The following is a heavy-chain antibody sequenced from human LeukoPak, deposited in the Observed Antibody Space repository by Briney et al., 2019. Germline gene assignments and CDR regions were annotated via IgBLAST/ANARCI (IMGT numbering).Heavy chain of an antibody. CDR2: ISAGGGGS. CDR3: AKGGRMVRGVIVTNYYFDY. J-gene: IGHJ4*02. Sequence: GGSLRLSCAASRSTFSSYAMSWVRQAPGKGLEWVSSISAGGGGSYYADSVQGRFTISRDTSKSTLYLQMNSLRAEDTAVYYCAKGGRMVRGVIVTNYYFDYWGQGTLVTVSS. D-gene: IGHD3-10*01. CDR1: RSTFSSYA. V-gene: IGHV3-23*01.